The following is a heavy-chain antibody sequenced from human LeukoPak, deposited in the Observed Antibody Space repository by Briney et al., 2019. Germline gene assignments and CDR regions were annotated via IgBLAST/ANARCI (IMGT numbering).Heavy chain of an antibody. CDR3: AKDTEGYTYGYYYYGMDV. V-gene: IGHV3-43*02. J-gene: IGHJ6*02. CDR2: ISGDGGST. D-gene: IGHD5-18*01. CDR1: GFTFDDYA. Sequence: GGSLRLSCAASGFTFDDYAMHWVRQAPGKGLEWVSLISGDGGSTYYADSVKGRFTISRDNSKNSLYLQMNRLRNDDTALYYCAKDTEGYTYGYYYYGMDVWGQGTTVTVSS.